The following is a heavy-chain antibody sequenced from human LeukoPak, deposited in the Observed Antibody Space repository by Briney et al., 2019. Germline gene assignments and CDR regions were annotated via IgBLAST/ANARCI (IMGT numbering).Heavy chain of an antibody. CDR3: AREWARSGSSSWYRGWFDP. V-gene: IGHV1-2*02. D-gene: IGHD6-13*01. CDR2: INPNSGGT. Sequence: ASVKVSCKASGYTFTGYYMHWVRQAPGQGLEWMGWINPNSGGTNYAQKFQGRVTMTRDTSISTAYMELSRLRSDDTVVYYCAREWARSGSSSWYRGWFDPWGQGTLVTVSS. CDR1: GYTFTGYY. J-gene: IGHJ5*02.